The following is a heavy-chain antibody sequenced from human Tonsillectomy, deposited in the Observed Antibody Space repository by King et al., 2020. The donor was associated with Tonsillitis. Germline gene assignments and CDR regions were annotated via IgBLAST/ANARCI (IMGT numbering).Heavy chain of an antibody. V-gene: IGHV4-39*01. CDR2: MYYSGTI. Sequence: QLQESGPGVVKPSETLSLTCTVSGGSISSSDHYWAWIRQPPGKGLEWIGYMYYSGTIFYNPSLKGRITISGGTSENRFSLKLSSVTAADTAVYFCARSVGGSLDFWGRGALSPSPQ. CDR3: ARSVGGSLDF. J-gene: IGHJ4*02. D-gene: IGHD1-26*01. CDR1: GGSISSSDHY.